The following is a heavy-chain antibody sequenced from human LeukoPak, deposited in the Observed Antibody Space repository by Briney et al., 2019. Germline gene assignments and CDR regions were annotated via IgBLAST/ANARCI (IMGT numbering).Heavy chain of an antibody. CDR2: ISSSGSTI. CDR1: GFTFSSYE. V-gene: IGHV3-48*03. CDR3: ARHIAVTGVVAVDI. Sequence: GGSLRLSCAASGFTFSSYEMNWVRQAPGKGLEWVSYISSSGSTIYYADSVRGRFTISRDNAMNSLYLQMNSLRGEDTAVYHCARHIAVTGVVAVDIWGQGAMVTVSS. J-gene: IGHJ3*02. D-gene: IGHD6-19*01.